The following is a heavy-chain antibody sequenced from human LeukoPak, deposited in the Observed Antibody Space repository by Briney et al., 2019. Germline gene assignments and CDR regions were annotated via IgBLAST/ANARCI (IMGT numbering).Heavy chain of an antibody. D-gene: IGHD4-17*01. CDR1: GYTFTSYG. CDR2: ISAYNGNT. J-gene: IGHJ4*02. V-gene: IGHV1-18*01. CDR3: ARLYGDYRSALLPSPYFDY. Sequence: ASVKVSCKASGYTFTSYGISWVRQPPGQGLEWMGWISAYNGNTNYAQKLHGRATMTTDTSTRTAYMELRSLRSDDTAVYYCARLYGDYRSALLPSPYFDYWGQGTLVTVSS.